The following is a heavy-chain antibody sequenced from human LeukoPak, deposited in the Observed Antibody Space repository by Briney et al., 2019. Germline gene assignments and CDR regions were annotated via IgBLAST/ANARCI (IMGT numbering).Heavy chain of an antibody. CDR3: ARGANYDTLTGYSWFDP. D-gene: IGHD3-9*01. Sequence: ASVKVSCKASGYTFSSYDINWVRQATGQGLEWMGWMNPNSGNTGYAQKFQGRVTMTRNTSISTAYMELSSLRSEDTAVYYCARGANYDTLTGYSWFDPWGQGTLVTVSS. J-gene: IGHJ5*02. CDR1: GYTFSSYD. V-gene: IGHV1-8*01. CDR2: MNPNSGNT.